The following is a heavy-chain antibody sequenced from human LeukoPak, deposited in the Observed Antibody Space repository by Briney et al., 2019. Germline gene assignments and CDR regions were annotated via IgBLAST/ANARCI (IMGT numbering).Heavy chain of an antibody. CDR1: GGSFSGYY. D-gene: IGHD3-10*01. CDR2: INHSGST. CDR3: ARGLYYYGSGSHWFDP. V-gene: IGHV4-34*01. J-gene: IGHJ5*02. Sequence: SETLSLTCAVYGGSFSGYYWSWIRQPPGKGLEWIGEINHSGSTNYNPSLKSRVTISVDTSKNQFSLKLSSVTAADTAVYYCARGLYYYGSGSHWFDPWGQGTLVTVPS.